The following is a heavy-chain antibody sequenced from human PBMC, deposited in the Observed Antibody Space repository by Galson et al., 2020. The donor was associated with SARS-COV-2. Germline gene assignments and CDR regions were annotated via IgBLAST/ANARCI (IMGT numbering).Heavy chain of an antibody. CDR3: AGYDFWSASYS. D-gene: IGHD3-3*01. CDR2: IYSSGSA. Sequence: SETLSLTCTVSGASATGTTYYWNWIRQPAGKGLEWIGHIYSSGSANYNPSLKSRATISVDTSKSHFSLKLSSVTAADTAVYYCAGYDFWSASYSWGQGTLVAVSS. V-gene: IGHV4-61*09. J-gene: IGHJ4*02. CDR1: GASATGTTYY.